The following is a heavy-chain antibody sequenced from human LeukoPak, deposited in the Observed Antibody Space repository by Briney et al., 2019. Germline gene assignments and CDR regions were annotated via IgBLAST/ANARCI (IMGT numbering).Heavy chain of an antibody. J-gene: IGHJ4*02. Sequence: GGSLRLSCAASGFTFSSYAMHWVRQAPGKGLEWVAVISYDGSNKYYADSVKGRFTISRDNSKNTLYLQMNSLRAEDTAVYYCARDEGSSGYLDYWGQGTLVTVSS. V-gene: IGHV3-30-3*01. CDR2: ISYDGSNK. D-gene: IGHD3-22*01. CDR1: GFTFSSYA. CDR3: ARDEGSSGYLDY.